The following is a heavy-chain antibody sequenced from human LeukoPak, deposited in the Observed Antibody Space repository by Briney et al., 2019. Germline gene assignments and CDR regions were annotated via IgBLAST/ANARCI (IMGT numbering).Heavy chain of an antibody. CDR1: GYTFTSYA. V-gene: IGHV1-3*01. CDR2: INAGNGNT. D-gene: IGHD3-22*01. Sequence: ASVKVSCKASGYTFTSYAMHWVRQAPGQRLEWMGWINAGNGNTKYSQKFQGRVTITRDTSASTAYMELSSLRSEDTAVYYCARPHDSSGYYCSYWGQGTLVTVSS. CDR3: ARPHDSSGYYCSY. J-gene: IGHJ4*02.